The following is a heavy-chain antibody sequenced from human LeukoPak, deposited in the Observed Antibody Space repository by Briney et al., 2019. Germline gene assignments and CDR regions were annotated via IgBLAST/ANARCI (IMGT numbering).Heavy chain of an antibody. CDR2: IKSNADGGTP. CDR3: TTFYHEYSPY. J-gene: IGHJ4*02. Sequence: GGSLRLSCAVSGFSFMNAWMIWVRQAPGKGLEWVGRIKSNADGGTPDYAAPARGRFTISRDDSKNTLYLQMNSLKTEDTAVYYCTTFYHEYSPYWGRAALVTVPS. D-gene: IGHD2/OR15-2a*01. CDR1: GFSFMNAW. V-gene: IGHV3-15*01.